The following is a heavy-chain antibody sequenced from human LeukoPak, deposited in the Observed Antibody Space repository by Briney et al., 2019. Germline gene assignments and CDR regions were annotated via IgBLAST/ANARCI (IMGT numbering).Heavy chain of an antibody. CDR3: ARVKQQLVRLLGRDTTYYYYYYLDV. V-gene: IGHV3-7*01. CDR1: GFTFSSYG. CDR2: IKQGGSEK. J-gene: IGHJ6*03. D-gene: IGHD6-13*01. Sequence: PGGSLRLSCAASGFTFSSYGMSWVRQAQGKGLEWVANIKQGGSEKHYVDSVKGRFTISRDNAKNSLFLQMNSLRAEDTAVYYCARVKQQLVRLLGRDTTYYYYYYLDVWGKGTTVTVSS.